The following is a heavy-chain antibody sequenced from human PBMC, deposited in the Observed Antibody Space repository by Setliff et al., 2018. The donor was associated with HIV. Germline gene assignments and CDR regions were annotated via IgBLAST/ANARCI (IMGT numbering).Heavy chain of an antibody. J-gene: IGHJ3*01. CDR2: ISYDSRFI. V-gene: IGHV3-21*01. CDR3: ATVFEV. D-gene: IGHD4-17*01. CDR1: GFTFSNYN. Sequence: GGSLRLSCAASGFTFSNYNMNWVRQAPGKGLEWVSSISYDSRFIYHADSMKGRFTISRDNAKKLVYPQMNTLRVEDTAVYYCATVFEVWGQGTMVTVSS.